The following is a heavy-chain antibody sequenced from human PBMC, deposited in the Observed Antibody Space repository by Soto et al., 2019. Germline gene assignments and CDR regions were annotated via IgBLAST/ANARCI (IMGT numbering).Heavy chain of an antibody. CDR3: AREAFGVQSSWFDP. CDR1: GYIFTTYS. V-gene: IGHV1-18*04. Sequence: QVQLVQSGTEVKKPGASVKVSCKASGYIFTTYSIAWVRQAPGQGLEWVGWISPNNGNTNYAQNVQGRVTMTTDTSTTTAYMELRSLTSDATAVYYCAREAFGVQSSWFDPGGQGTLVTVSS. J-gene: IGHJ5*02. CDR2: ISPNNGNT. D-gene: IGHD3-10*01.